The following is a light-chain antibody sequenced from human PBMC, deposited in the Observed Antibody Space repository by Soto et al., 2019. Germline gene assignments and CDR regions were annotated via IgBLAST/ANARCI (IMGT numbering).Light chain of an antibody. V-gene: IGKV3-20*01. CDR3: QHYGSLVLT. CDR2: GAS. CDR1: QSVSSTY. Sequence: EIVLTQAPGTLSLSPGERATLSCRASQSVSSTYLAWYQQKPGQAPRLLIYGASSTATGIPARFSGSGSGTDFTLTISRLEPEDFAVYYCQHYGSLVLTFGGGTKVEIK. J-gene: IGKJ4*01.